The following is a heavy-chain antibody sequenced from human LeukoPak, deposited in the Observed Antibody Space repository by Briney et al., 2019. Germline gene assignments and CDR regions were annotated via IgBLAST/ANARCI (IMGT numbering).Heavy chain of an antibody. CDR3: ARLFGGVTTFDY. D-gene: IGHD2-8*02. CDR1: GFTVSSND. CDR2: IYSGRST. J-gene: IGHJ4*02. Sequence: GGSLRLSCAASGFTVSSNDMSWVRQAPGKGLEWVSLIYSGRSTYYADSVKGRFIISRDNSKNTLYLQMNSLRAEDTAVYYCARLFGGVTTFDYWGQGALVTVSS. V-gene: IGHV3-66*04.